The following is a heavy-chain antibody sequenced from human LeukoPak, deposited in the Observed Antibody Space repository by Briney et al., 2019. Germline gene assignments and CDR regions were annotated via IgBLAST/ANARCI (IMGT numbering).Heavy chain of an antibody. Sequence: GGSLRLSCAASGLTFSNFAMTWVRQTPGKGLEWVSALSASGGGTFYAPPVKGRFTISRDNSKNTVSLQMNSLRAEDTALYYCATVLHTSMTTWAAFDTWGQGTMVTVSS. D-gene: IGHD5-18*01. J-gene: IGHJ3*02. CDR2: LSASGGGT. CDR3: ATVLHTSMTTWAAFDT. CDR1: GLTFSNFA. V-gene: IGHV3-23*01.